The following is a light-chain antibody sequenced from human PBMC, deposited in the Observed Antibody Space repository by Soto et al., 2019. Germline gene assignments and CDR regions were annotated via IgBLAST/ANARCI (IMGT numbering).Light chain of an antibody. CDR3: EKGSAWAPRHI. Sequence: ENGLTRSRATLSLSPGERATLSVRASQSVSTYLAWYQQKPGQAPRLLIYDASKRATGIPARFSGSGSGTDFSLSITSLVSEDFAVYYCEKGSAWAPRHIVGAGTKVDIK. CDR1: QSVSTY. J-gene: IGKJ4*01. CDR2: DAS. V-gene: IGKV3-11*01.